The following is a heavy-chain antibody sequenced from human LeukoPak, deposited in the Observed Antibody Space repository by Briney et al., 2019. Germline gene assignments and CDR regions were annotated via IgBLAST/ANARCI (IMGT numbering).Heavy chain of an antibody. J-gene: IGHJ4*02. CDR2: ISTTSSYT. V-gene: IGHV3-11*03. CDR1: GFTFSDYY. CDR3: ARRCGSTCFDY. Sequence: GGSLRLSCEASGFTFSDYYMSWIRQAPGKGLEWVSYISTTSSYTNYADSVKGRFTISRDNSKNTLYLQMNGLRAEDTAIYYCARRCGSTCFDYWGQGTLVTVSS. D-gene: IGHD6-13*01.